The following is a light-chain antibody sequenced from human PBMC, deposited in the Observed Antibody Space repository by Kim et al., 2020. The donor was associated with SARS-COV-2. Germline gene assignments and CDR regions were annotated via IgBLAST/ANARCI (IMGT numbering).Light chain of an antibody. CDR1: SGSIASNY. CDR3: QSYDSSNVV. Sequence: GMTVTIHRTRSSGSIASNYVQWYQQRPGGAPTTVMYEDNQRPSGVPGRFSGSIDSSSNSASLTISGLKTEDEADYYCQSYDSSNVVFGGGTQLTVL. V-gene: IGLV6-57*03. J-gene: IGLJ2*01. CDR2: EDN.